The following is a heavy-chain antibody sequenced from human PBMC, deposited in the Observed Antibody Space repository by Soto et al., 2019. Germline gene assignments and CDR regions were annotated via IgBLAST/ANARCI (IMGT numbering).Heavy chain of an antibody. J-gene: IGHJ4*02. CDR2: ISSSSSHK. CDR1: GFTFSRYS. V-gene: IGHV3-21*01. CDR3: AREREIWGSYRQSDF. D-gene: IGHD3-16*02. Sequence: GGSLRLSCAASGFTFSRYSMNWVRQAPGKGLEWVSAISSSSSHKSYADSVRGRFTISRDNAKNSLYLQMNSLSAEDTALYYCAREREIWGSYRQSDFWGQGTLVTVSS.